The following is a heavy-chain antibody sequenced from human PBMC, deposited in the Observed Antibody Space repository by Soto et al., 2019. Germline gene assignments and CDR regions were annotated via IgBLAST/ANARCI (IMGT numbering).Heavy chain of an antibody. Sequence: EVQLVASGGGLVQPGRSLRLSCAASGFTFDDYAMHWVRQAPGKGLEWVSGISWNSGSIGYADSVKGRFTISRDNAKNSLYLQMNSLRAEDTALYYCAKDIRDIVVVVAATAFDIWGQGTMVTVSS. CDR2: ISWNSGSI. J-gene: IGHJ3*02. D-gene: IGHD2-15*01. CDR3: AKDIRDIVVVVAATAFDI. CDR1: GFTFDDYA. V-gene: IGHV3-9*01.